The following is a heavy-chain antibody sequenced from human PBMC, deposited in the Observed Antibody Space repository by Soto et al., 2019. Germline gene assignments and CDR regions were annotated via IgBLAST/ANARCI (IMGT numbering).Heavy chain of an antibody. V-gene: IGHV1-46*01. CDR1: GYTFTHYY. CDR3: GRDLAAGDH. CDR2: INPARGST. J-gene: IGHJ4*02. D-gene: IGHD3-3*02. Sequence: QVQLVQSGAEVKKPGASVKVSCRTSGYTFTHYYIHWVRQAPGQGLEWLGIINPARGSTNYAQDFQGRVTLTMDTSTTTVYMELSGLRAEDTAIFYCGRDLAAGDHWGQGTLVTVSS.